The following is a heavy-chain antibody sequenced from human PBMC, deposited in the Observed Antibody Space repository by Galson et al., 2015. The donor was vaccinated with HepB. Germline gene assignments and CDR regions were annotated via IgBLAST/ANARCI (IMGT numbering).Heavy chain of an antibody. CDR3: AKDQWFASVSVFDM. Sequence: SLRLSCAASGFSFSSSAMNWVRQAPGKGLEWVSGISGSGDRTYYAGSVKGRFTISRDNSKNTLFLQMNSLTAEDTAVYYCAKDQWFASVSVFDMWGQGTMVTVSS. J-gene: IGHJ3*02. CDR1: GFSFSSSA. V-gene: IGHV3-23*01. D-gene: IGHD3-10*01. CDR2: ISGSGDRT.